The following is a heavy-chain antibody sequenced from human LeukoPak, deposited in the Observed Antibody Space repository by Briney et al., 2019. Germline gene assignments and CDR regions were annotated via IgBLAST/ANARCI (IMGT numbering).Heavy chain of an antibody. D-gene: IGHD7-27*01. J-gene: IGHJ4*02. Sequence: PGGSLRLSCAASGFTFSRHWMHWVRQAPGKGLVWVSRTNSDETTIGYADSVKGRFTIPRDNVKNTVYLQMNSLRAEDTAVYYCIRALTGRDDYWGQGTLVTVSS. V-gene: IGHV3-74*01. CDR3: IRALTGRDDY. CDR1: GFTFSRHW. CDR2: TNSDETTI.